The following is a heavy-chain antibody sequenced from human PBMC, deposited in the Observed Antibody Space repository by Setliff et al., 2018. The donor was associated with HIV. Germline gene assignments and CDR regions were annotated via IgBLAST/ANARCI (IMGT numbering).Heavy chain of an antibody. V-gene: IGHV3-48*03. Sequence: RLSCAASGFTFSNYEMNWVRQAPGKGREWVSYISSRGTTIYYADSVKGRFTISRNNAKXXXYLQMNSLRAENTAVYYCARPNYYXSXXXXDYWGQGNLVTVSS. D-gene: IGHD3-22*01. CDR2: ISSRGTTI. CDR3: ARPNYYXSXXXXDY. CDR1: GFTFSNYE. J-gene: IGHJ4*02.